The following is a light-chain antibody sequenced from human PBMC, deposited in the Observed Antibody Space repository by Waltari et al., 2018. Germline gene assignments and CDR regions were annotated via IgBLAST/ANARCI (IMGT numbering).Light chain of an antibody. CDR1: QCISSS. CDR3: QQAKSFPLT. Sequence: DIQMTQSPSSVSASVGDRVTITCRASQCISSSLAWYQQKPGKVPNLLIYAASILQSGVPSRFSGSGSGTFFTLTISSLQPENSATYYCQQAKSFPLTFGPGTKVDIK. J-gene: IGKJ3*01. CDR2: AAS. V-gene: IGKV1-12*01.